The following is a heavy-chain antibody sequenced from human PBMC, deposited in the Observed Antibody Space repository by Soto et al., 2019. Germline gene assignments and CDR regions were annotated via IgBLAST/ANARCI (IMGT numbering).Heavy chain of an antibody. J-gene: IGHJ6*02. CDR2: ISSRSDI. CDR3: AREYTAWPLAYGLDV. CDR1: GFTFSTYS. D-gene: IGHD2-2*02. V-gene: IGHV3-21*01. Sequence: NPEGSLRLSCVGSGFTFSTYSINWVRQAPGKGLEWVSSISSRSDIYYADSVKGRFTISRDNAKNSVSLQMNSLRAEDTAVYYCAREYTAWPLAYGLDVWGQGTTVTVSS.